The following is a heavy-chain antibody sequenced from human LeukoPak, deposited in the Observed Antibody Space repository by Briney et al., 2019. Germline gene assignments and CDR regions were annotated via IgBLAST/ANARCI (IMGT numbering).Heavy chain of an antibody. CDR2: ITSTSTYI. CDR1: GFTFSSYT. CDR3: ASANTYYYGSGSSYYMDV. J-gene: IGHJ6*03. D-gene: IGHD3-10*01. Sequence: PGGSLTLSCAASGFTFSSYTFNWVRQAPGKGLEWVASITSTSTYIYYADSVQGRFAVSRDNAKNSLYLQMNSQRAEDTAVYYCASANTYYYGSGSSYYMDVWGKGTTVTVSS. V-gene: IGHV3-21*01.